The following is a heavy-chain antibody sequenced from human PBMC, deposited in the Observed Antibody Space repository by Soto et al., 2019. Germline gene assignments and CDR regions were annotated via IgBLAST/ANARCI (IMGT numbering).Heavy chain of an antibody. CDR2: ISAYNGNT. Sequence: GASVKVSCKASGYTFTSYGISWVRQAPGQGLEWMGWISAYNGNTNYPQKIQGRVTMTTDTSTSTAYMELRSLRSDDTAVYYCARRGGNTLRHSFDDWGQGTLVTVSS. J-gene: IGHJ4*02. CDR1: GYTFTSYG. CDR3: ARRGGNTLRHSFDD. D-gene: IGHD1-26*01. V-gene: IGHV1-18*04.